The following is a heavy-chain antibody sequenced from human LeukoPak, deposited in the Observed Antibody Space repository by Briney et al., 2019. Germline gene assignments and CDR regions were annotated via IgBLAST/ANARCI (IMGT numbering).Heavy chain of an antibody. D-gene: IGHD4-17*01. CDR1: EGTFTSHV. CDR2: IIPIFGMI. Sequence: SVKVSCKSSEGTFTSHVITLVRQAPGQGLEWMGSIIPIFGMIHYAQKFQGRVTITADKSTTTAFMELNSLISEDTAVYYCARDPQSVTTMKNAFDLWGQGTVVIVSS. V-gene: IGHV1-69*10. CDR3: ARDPQSVTTMKNAFDL. J-gene: IGHJ3*01.